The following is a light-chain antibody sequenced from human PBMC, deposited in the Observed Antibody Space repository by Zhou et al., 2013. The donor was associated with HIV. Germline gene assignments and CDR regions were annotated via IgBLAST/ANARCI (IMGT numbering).Light chain of an antibody. V-gene: IGKV3-15*01. J-gene: IGKJ5*01. CDR2: DAS. CDR1: QSVSSSY. CDR3: QQYNNWPSSIT. Sequence: EIVLTQSPGTLSLSPGERATLSCRASQSVSSSYLAWYQQKPGQPPRLLIYDASHRATGVPARFSGSGSGTEFTLTINTVQSEDFALYYCQQYNNWPSSITFGQGTRLDI.